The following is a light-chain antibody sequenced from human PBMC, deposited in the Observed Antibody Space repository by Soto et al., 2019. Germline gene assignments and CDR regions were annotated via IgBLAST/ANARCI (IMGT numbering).Light chain of an antibody. J-gene: IGKJ1*01. V-gene: IGKV3-20*01. Sequence: EIVLTQSPGTLSLSPGERATLSCRASQSVSSSYLAWYQQKPGQAPRLLIYGASSRATGIPDRFSGSGSGTDFXLXXXRLEPEDFAVYYCQQYGSSRTFGQGTKV. CDR2: GAS. CDR3: QQYGSSRT. CDR1: QSVSSSY.